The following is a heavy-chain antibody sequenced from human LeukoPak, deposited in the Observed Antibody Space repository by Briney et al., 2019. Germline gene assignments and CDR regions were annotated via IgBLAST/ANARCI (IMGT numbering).Heavy chain of an antibody. CDR1: GFTVSSNH. D-gene: IGHD4-11*01. CDR3: ARATVTTPNFDS. Sequence: PGGSLRLSCAASGFTVSSNHMSWVRQAPGKGLEWVSVIYNGGSTYYSDSVKGRFTISRDNSKNTLYLQMNSLRAEDTAVYYCARATVTTPNFDSWGQGTLVTVSS. CDR2: IYNGGST. V-gene: IGHV3-53*01. J-gene: IGHJ4*02.